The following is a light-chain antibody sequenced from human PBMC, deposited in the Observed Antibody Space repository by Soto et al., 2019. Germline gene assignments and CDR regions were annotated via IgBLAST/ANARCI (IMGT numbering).Light chain of an antibody. Sequence: EIVLTQSPGTLSLSPGERATLSCRASQSVNSFLAWFQHKPGQAPRLLIYGASNRATGIPDRFSGSGSETDFTLTITRLEPEDFAVYYCHHYVGSPWTFGQGTKVDIK. CDR3: HHYVGSPWT. J-gene: IGKJ1*01. CDR1: QSVNSF. V-gene: IGKV3-20*01. CDR2: GAS.